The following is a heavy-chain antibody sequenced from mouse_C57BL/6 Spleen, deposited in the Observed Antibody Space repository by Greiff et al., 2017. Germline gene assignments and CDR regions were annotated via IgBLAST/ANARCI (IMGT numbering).Heavy chain of an antibody. CDR1: GYTFTDYY. D-gene: IGHD1-1*01. CDR3: ARDYGSREVFDY. Sequence: VQLQQSGPELVKPGASVKISCKASGYTFTDYYMNWVKQSHGKSLEWIGDINPNNGGTSYNQKFKGKATLTVDTSSSTAYMELRSLTSEDSAVYYCARDYGSREVFDYWGQGTTLTVSS. CDR2: INPNNGGT. V-gene: IGHV1-26*01. J-gene: IGHJ2*01.